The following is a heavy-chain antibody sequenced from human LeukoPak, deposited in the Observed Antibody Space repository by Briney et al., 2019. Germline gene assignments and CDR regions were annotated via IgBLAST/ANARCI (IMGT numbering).Heavy chain of an antibody. Sequence: SETLSLTCTVSGGSISSGDYYWSWIRQPPGKGLEWIGHIYYSGSTYYNPSLKSRVTISVDTSKNQFSLKLSSVTAADTAVYYCARDGGDDSSGYYPFFDYWGQGTLVTVSS. D-gene: IGHD3-22*01. CDR1: GGSISSGDYY. CDR2: IYYSGST. V-gene: IGHV4-30-4*08. CDR3: ARDGGDDSSGYYPFFDY. J-gene: IGHJ4*02.